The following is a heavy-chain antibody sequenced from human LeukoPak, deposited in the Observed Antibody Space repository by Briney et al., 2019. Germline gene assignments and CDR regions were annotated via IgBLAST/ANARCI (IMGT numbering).Heavy chain of an antibody. CDR3: ARDYSGSYTH. D-gene: IGHD1-26*01. CDR2: IHPNSGDT. J-gene: IGHJ4*02. V-gene: IGHV1-2*06. Sequence: ASVKVSCKASGYTFIDYYIHWVRQAPGQGLEWMGLIHPNSGDTYYAQKFRGRVTMTRDTSITTAYMELDRLTSDDTAVYYCARDYSGSYTHWAQGTLVTISS. CDR1: GYTFIDYY.